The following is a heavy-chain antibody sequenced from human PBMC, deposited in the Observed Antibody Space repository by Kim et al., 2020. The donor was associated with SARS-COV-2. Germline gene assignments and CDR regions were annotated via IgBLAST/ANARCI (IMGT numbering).Heavy chain of an antibody. CDR3: ARDEGSRSGSNLFSYYGMEL. D-gene: IGHD5-12*01. V-gene: IGHV3-33*01. CDR2: IWHDGINK. Sequence: GGSLRLSCAASGFIFNDYGIHWVRQAPGKGLEWVAVIWHDGINKYYADSVKGRFTISRDNSKNTLYLQMSSLRDEDTAVYYCARDEGSRSGSNLFSYYGMELGGQGPTVTVSS. CDR1: GFIFNDYG. J-gene: IGHJ6*01.